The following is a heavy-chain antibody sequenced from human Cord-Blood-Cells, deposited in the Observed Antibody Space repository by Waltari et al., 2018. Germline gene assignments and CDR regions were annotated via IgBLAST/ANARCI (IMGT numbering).Heavy chain of an antibody. CDR1: GYTFTSYD. D-gene: IGHD3-3*01. CDR2: MNPNSGNT. V-gene: IGHV1-8*01. CDR3: ARGIGSSDFWSSYYYYYGMDV. J-gene: IGHJ6*02. Sequence: QVQLVQSGAEVKKPGASVKVPCKASGYTFTSYDINWVRQATGQGNEWMGWMNPNSGNTGYAQKFQGRVTMTRNTSISTAYMELSSLRSEDTAVYYCARGIGSSDFWSSYYYYYGMDVWGQGTTVTVSS.